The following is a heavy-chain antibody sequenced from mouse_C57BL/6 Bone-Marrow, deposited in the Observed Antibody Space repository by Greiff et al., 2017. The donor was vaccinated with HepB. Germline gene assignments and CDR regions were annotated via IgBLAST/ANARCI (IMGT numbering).Heavy chain of an antibody. J-gene: IGHJ1*03. Sequence: DVHLVESGGDLVKPGGSLKLSCAASGFTFSSYGMSWVRQTPDKRLEWVATISSGGSYTYYPDSVKGRFTISRDNAKNTLYLQMSSLKSEDTAMYYCARQVISNDGDFDVWGTATTVTVSS. CDR1: GFTFSSYG. D-gene: IGHD1-3*01. CDR3: ARQVISNDGDFDV. V-gene: IGHV5-6*01. CDR2: ISSGGSYT.